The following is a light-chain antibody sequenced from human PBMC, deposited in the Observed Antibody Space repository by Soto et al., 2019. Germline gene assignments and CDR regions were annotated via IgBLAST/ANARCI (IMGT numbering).Light chain of an antibody. CDR2: GNT. CDR3: QSYDNSRGV. Sequence: QSALTQPPSVSGAPGQRVTISCTGSSSNIGSGYDVYWYQHLPGTAPKLLIYGNTNRASGVPDRFSGSKSGTSASLAITGLQAEDEAHYYCQSYDNSRGVFGGGTKLTVL. CDR1: SSNIGSGYD. J-gene: IGLJ2*01. V-gene: IGLV1-40*01.